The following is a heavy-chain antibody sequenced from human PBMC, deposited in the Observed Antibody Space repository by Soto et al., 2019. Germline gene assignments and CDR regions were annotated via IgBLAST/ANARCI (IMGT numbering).Heavy chain of an antibody. CDR3: ARAADRGSGYVNWFDS. CDR1: GDSISSGDYY. Sequence: QVQLQESGPGLVKPSQTLSLTCTVSGDSISSGDYYWSWIRQPPGKGLEWIGYIYYSGNTYLNPSLKSQIIISVDTSNNQFSLKVSSVTAADTAVYYCARAADRGSGYVNWFDSWGQGTLVTVSS. J-gene: IGHJ5*01. D-gene: IGHD3-3*01. CDR2: IYYSGNT. V-gene: IGHV4-30-4*01.